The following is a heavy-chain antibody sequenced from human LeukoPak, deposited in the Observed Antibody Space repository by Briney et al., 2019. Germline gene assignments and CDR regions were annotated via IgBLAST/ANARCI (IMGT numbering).Heavy chain of an antibody. V-gene: IGHV3-74*01. J-gene: IGHJ5*01. CDR3: GYYNSGSYSTPDS. CDR1: GFTFKDSW. CDR2: INGDGSDT. Sequence: PGGSLRLSCAASGFTFKDSWMYWVRQGPGKGLEWVSCINGDGSDTNYVDSVKGRFTISRDNSKNTLYLQMKTLRSEDTAVYYCGYYNSGSYSTPDSWGQGTQVTVSS. D-gene: IGHD3-10*01.